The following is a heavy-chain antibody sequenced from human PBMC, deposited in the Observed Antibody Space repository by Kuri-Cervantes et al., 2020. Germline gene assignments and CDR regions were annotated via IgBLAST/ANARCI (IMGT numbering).Heavy chain of an antibody. V-gene: IGHV4-39*01. CDR3: ARVGVATIDYYHYYMDV. J-gene: IGHJ6*03. CDR2: IYYSGST. D-gene: IGHD5-12*01. CDR1: GGSISSSSYY. Sequence: GSLRLSCTVSGGSISSSSYYWGWIRQPPGKGLEWIGSIYYSGSTYYNPSLKSRVTISVDTSKNQFSLKLSSVTAADTAVYFCARVGVATIDYYHYYMDVWGKGTAVTVSS.